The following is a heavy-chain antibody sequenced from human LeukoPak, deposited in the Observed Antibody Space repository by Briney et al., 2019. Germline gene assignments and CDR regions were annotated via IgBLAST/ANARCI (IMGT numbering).Heavy chain of an antibody. J-gene: IGHJ4*02. CDR1: GYTFTGYY. Sequence: ASVKVSCKASGYTFTGYYMHWVRQAPGQGPEWMGWINPNSGATNYAHKLQGRVTMTTDTSTSTAYMELRSLRSDDTAVYYCAKTVAVAGYYFDYWGQGTLVTVSS. CDR2: INPNSGAT. V-gene: IGHV1-2*02. D-gene: IGHD6-19*01. CDR3: AKTVAVAGYYFDY.